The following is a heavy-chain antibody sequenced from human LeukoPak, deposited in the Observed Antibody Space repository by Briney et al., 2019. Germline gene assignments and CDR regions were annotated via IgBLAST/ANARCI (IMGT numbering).Heavy chain of an antibody. J-gene: IGHJ4*02. CDR1: GFTCVDYG. CDR3: ARDRLGPSFSVSHFDL. V-gene: IGHV3-20*04. D-gene: IGHD3-3*02. Sequence: RAEGSLSLSWGISGFTCVDYGRSWVRRTQGKGLEWVCAINYNGAITDYADSVKSRFTISRDNAKNSLYLRMDSLRAEDTALYYCARDRLGPSFSVSHFDLWGQGTLVTVSS. CDR2: INYNGAIT.